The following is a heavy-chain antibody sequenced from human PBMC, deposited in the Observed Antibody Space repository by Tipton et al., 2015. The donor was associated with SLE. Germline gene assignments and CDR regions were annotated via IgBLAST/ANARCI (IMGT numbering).Heavy chain of an antibody. CDR2: ISSGGGTI. CDR1: GFTFSDYY. J-gene: IGHJ2*01. D-gene: IGHD2-15*01. V-gene: IGHV3-11*01. CDR3: AREGCSGGSCYSHWSFDL. Sequence: SLRLSCEASGFTFSDYYMSWVRQAPGKGLEWISYISSGGGTINYAYSVQGRFTISRDNTKNSLYLQMNSLRAEDTAVYYCAREGCSGGSCYSHWSFDLWGRGTLVTVSS.